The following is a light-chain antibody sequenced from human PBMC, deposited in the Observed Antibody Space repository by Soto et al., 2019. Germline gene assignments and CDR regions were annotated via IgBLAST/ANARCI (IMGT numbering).Light chain of an antibody. V-gene: IGKV1-39*01. CDR2: GAS. CDR3: QQSYNTPPWT. CDR1: QSIGRY. J-gene: IGKJ1*01. Sequence: DIQMTQSPSSLSASVGDRVTITCRASQSIGRYLNWYQQKPGKAPKVLIYGASSLQSGVPSRFSGSGSGTDFTLTISSLQPEDFATYYCQQSYNTPPWTFGQGTKVDIK.